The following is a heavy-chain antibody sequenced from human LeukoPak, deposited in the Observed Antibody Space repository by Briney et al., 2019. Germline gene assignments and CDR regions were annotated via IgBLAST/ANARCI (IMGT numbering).Heavy chain of an antibody. CDR3: ACVERIECCDTGYFDY. Sequence: ASAKVSSKPSGDTFATYGTSWVRQAPQQRHERMGWITAHNGKTNNAQTLQGRVTMTTDTSTSTSYMELRSLRSDDTALYYCACVERIECCDTGYFDYWGQGTLVTVSS. D-gene: IGHD2/OR15-2a*01. J-gene: IGHJ4*02. CDR1: GDTFATYG. V-gene: IGHV1-18*01. CDR2: ITAHNGKT.